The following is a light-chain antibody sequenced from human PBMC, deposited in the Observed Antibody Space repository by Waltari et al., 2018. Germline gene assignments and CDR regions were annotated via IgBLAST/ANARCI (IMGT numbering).Light chain of an antibody. Sequence: DIVMIQSPLSLLVTPGEPASISCRSSQSLLHSIGHHFFDLYLQRPGQSAQLLIYWGSSRASGVPDRFSGSRAGTDFTLKISRVEAGDVGVYYWMQGLQTPYTFGPGTKLEIK. V-gene: IGKV2-28*01. J-gene: IGKJ2*01. CDR1: QSLLHSIGHHF. CDR2: WGS. CDR3: MQGLQTPYT.